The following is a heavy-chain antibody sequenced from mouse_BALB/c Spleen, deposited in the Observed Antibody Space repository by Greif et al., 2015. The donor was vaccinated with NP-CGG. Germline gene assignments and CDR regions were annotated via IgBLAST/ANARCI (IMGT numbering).Heavy chain of an antibody. V-gene: IGHV2-6-7*02. CDR3: ARGDGNYTFAY. D-gene: IGHD2-1*01. CDR2: IWGDGST. J-gene: IGHJ3*01. CDR1: GFSLTGYG. Sequence: VQLQESGPGLVAPSQSLSITCTVSGFSLTGYGVNWVRQPPGKGLEWLGMIWGDGSTDYNSALKSRLSISKDNSKSXVFLKMNTLQTDKTAQYYSARGDGNYTFAYWGQGTLVTVSA.